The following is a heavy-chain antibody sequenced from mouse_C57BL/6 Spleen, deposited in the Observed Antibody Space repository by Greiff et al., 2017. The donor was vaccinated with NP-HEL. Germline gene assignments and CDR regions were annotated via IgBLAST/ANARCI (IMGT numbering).Heavy chain of an antibody. CDR3: ARSKDYGSSLAMDY. CDR1: GYTFTSYW. D-gene: IGHD1-1*01. J-gene: IGHJ4*01. Sequence: VQLKQPGAELVKPGASVKMSCKASGYTFTSYWITWVKQRPGQGLEWIGDIYPGSGSTNYNEKFKSKATLTVDTSSSTAYMQLSSLTSEDSAVYYCARSKDYGSSLAMDYWGQGTSVTVSS. CDR2: IYPGSGST. V-gene: IGHV1-55*01.